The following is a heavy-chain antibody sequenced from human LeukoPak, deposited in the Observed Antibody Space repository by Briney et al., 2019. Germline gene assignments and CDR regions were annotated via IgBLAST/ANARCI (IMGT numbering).Heavy chain of an antibody. Sequence: GGSLRLSCAASGFTVSSNYMSWVRQAPGKGLEWVSVIYSGGSTYYADSVKGRFTISRDNSENTLYLQMNSLRAEDTAVYYCARYSSGNFDYWGQGTLVTVSS. V-gene: IGHV3-53*01. CDR3: ARYSSGNFDY. CDR1: GFTVSSNY. J-gene: IGHJ4*02. D-gene: IGHD3-22*01. CDR2: IYSGGST.